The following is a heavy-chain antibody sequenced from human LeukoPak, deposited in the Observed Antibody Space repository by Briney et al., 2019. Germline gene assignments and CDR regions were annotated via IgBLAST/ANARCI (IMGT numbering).Heavy chain of an antibody. CDR1: GFTFSSYA. CDR3: ARESTPEYYFDY. J-gene: IGHJ4*02. V-gene: IGHV3-30*04. Sequence: GGSLRLSCAASGFTFSSYAMHWVRQAPGEGLEWVAVISYDGSNKYYADSVKGRFTISRDNSKNTLYLQMNSLRAEDTAVYYCARESTPEYYFDYWGQGTLVTVSS. CDR2: ISYDGSNK.